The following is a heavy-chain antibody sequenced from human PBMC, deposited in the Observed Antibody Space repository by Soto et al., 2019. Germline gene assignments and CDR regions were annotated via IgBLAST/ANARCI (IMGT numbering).Heavy chain of an antibody. J-gene: IGHJ4*02. Sequence: GESLKIACKGSGYSFTSYWIGWVRQMPGKGLELMGIIYPGDSDTRYSPSFQGQVTISADKSISTAYLQWSSLKASDTAMYYCARGPPDYYGSGRYVYWGQGTPVTVSS. CDR1: GYSFTSYW. CDR3: ARGPPDYYGSGRYVY. V-gene: IGHV5-51*01. D-gene: IGHD3-10*01. CDR2: IYPGDSDT.